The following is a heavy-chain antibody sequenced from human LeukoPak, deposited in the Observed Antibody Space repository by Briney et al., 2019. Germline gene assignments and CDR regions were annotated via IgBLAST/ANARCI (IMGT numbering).Heavy chain of an antibody. CDR2: IHSGGGT. D-gene: IGHD6-19*01. CDR3: ARARQFGSGWTAYFDH. V-gene: IGHV3-23*01. J-gene: IGHJ4*02. CDR1: GFTLSSHA. Sequence: GGSLRLSCAASGFTLSSHAMSWVRLAPGKGLEWVSAIHSGGGTYYADSVRGRFTISRHNSQSTLYLQMNSLKAEDTAVYYCARARQFGSGWTAYFDHWGQGTLVTVSS.